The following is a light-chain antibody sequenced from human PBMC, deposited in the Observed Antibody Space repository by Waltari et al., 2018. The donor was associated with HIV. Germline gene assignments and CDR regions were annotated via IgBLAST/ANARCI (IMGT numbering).Light chain of an antibody. CDR1: QSISKN. J-gene: IGKJ1*01. Sequence: ERVMTQSPSTLSLSPGEGATLSCRASQSISKNLAWYQQKPGQAPRLLIHGASTRATGSPARFSGSGSGTEFTLTISGLQSEDSAVYYCQQYNNWPGTFGQGTKVEI. V-gene: IGKV3-15*01. CDR3: QQYNNWPGT. CDR2: GAS.